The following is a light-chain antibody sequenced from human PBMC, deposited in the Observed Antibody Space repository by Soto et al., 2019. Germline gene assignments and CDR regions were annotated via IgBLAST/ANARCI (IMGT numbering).Light chain of an antibody. V-gene: IGLV1-40*01. CDR2: GNS. Sequence: QSVLTQPPSVSGAPGKRVTISCTGGSSKIGAGYDVHWYQHLPGTAPNLLIYGNSNRPSGVPDRFSGSKSGTSASLAITGLQAEDEADYYCQSYDSSLSALYVFGTGTKLTVL. CDR3: QSYDSSLSALYV. J-gene: IGLJ1*01. CDR1: SSKIGAGYD.